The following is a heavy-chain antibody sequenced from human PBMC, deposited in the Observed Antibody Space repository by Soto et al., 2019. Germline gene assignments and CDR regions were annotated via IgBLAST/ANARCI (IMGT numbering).Heavy chain of an antibody. V-gene: IGHV1-46*01. CDR1: GYTFTSYY. D-gene: IGHD4-4*01. Sequence: ASVKVSCKASGYTFTSYYRHWVRQAPGQGLEWMGIINPSGGSTSYAQKFQGRVTMTRDTSTSTVYMELSSLRSEDTAVYYCAREDPNDYSNSWFDPWGQGTLVTVSS. CDR3: AREDPNDYSNSWFDP. CDR2: INPSGGST. J-gene: IGHJ5*02.